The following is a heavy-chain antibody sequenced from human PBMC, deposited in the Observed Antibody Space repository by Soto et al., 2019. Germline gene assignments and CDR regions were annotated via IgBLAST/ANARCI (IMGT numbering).Heavy chain of an antibody. V-gene: IGHV3-23*01. CDR1: GFTFSSYA. D-gene: IGHD3-22*01. CDR2: ISGSGGST. CDR3: AKDLYYYDSSGLINGAFDI. J-gene: IGHJ3*02. Sequence: GGSLRLSCAASGFTFSSYAMSWVRQAPGKGLEWVSAISGSGGSTYYADSVKGRFTISRDNSKNTLYLQMNSLRAEDTAVYYCAKDLYYYDSSGLINGAFDIWGQGTMVTVSS.